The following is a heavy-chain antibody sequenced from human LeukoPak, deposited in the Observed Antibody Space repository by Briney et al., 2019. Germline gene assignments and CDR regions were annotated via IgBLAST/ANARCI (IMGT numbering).Heavy chain of an antibody. Sequence: GGSLRLSCAGSGFTFSSYSMNWVRQAPGKGLEWVSSISSSSSYIYYADSVKGRFTISRDNAKNSLYLQMNSLRAEDTAVYYCARGRPSYYYDSSVDYWGQGTLVTVSS. J-gene: IGHJ4*02. CDR3: ARGRPSYYYDSSVDY. D-gene: IGHD3-22*01. V-gene: IGHV3-21*01. CDR1: GFTFSSYS. CDR2: ISSSSSYI.